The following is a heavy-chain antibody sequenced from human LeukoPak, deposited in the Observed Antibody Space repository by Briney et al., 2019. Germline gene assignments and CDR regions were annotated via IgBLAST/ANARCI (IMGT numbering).Heavy chain of an antibody. CDR2: IYYSGST. Sequence: PSETLSLTCTVSGGSISSYYWSWIRQPPGKGLEWIGYIYYSGSTNYNPSLKSRVTISVDTSKNQFSLKLSSVTAADTAVYYCARLGGYSDIDYWGQGTLVTVSS. D-gene: IGHD5-18*01. J-gene: IGHJ4*02. CDR1: GGSISSYY. V-gene: IGHV4-59*08. CDR3: ARLGGYSDIDY.